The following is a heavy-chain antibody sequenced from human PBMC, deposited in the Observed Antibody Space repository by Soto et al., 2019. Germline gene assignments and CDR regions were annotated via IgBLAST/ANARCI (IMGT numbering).Heavy chain of an antibody. CDR2: ISYDGSNK. CDR1: GFTFSSYA. Sequence: PGGSLRLSCAASGFTFSSYAMHWVRQAPGKGLEWVAVISYDGSNKYYADSVKGRFTISRDNSKNTLYLQMNSLRAEDTAVYYCARDTSLGGSYTPLSLFAYWGQGTLVTVSS. J-gene: IGHJ4*02. D-gene: IGHD1-26*01. CDR3: ARDTSLGGSYTPLSLFAY. V-gene: IGHV3-30-3*01.